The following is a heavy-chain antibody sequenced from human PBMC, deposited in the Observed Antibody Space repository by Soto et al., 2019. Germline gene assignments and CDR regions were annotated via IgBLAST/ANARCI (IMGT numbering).Heavy chain of an antibody. CDR1: GYTFTNYG. CDR3: AKGRSYYYYYGVDV. J-gene: IGHJ6*02. V-gene: IGHV1-18*01. CDR2: ISAYNGNT. Sequence: ASVKVSCKASGYTFTNYGISWVRQAPGQGLEWMGWISAYNGNTKYAQKLQGRVTMTTDTSTSTAYMELRSLRAEDTALYYCAKGRSYYYYYGVDVWGQGTTVTVSS.